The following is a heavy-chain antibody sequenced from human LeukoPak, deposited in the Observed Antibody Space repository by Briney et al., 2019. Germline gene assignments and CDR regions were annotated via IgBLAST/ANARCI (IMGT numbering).Heavy chain of an antibody. J-gene: IGHJ4*02. CDR3: AKRRIKDSSGWYIGVDY. CDR1: GFTFSSYE. D-gene: IGHD6-19*01. V-gene: IGHV3-48*03. Sequence: GGSLRLSCAASGFTFSSYEMNWVRQAPGKGLEWVSYISSSGSTIYYADSVKGRFTISRDNAKNSLYLQMNSLRAEDTAVYYCAKRRIKDSSGWYIGVDYWGQGTLVTVSS. CDR2: ISSSGSTI.